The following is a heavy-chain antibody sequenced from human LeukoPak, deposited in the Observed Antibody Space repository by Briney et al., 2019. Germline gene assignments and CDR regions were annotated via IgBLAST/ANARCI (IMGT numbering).Heavy chain of an antibody. J-gene: IGHJ5*02. V-gene: IGHV4-34*01. D-gene: IGHD2-2*01. CDR1: GGSFSGYY. CDR2: INHSGST. Sequence: SETLSLTCAVYGGSFSGYYWSWIRQPPGKGLEWIGEINHSGSTNYNPSLKSRVTISVDTSKNQFSLKLSSVTAADTAVYYCARVAAIVVVPAANLGWFDTWGQGTLVSVSS. CDR3: ARVAAIVVVPAANLGWFDT.